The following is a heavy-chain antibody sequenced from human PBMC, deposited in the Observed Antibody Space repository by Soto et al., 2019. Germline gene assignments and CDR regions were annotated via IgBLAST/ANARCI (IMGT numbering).Heavy chain of an antibody. CDR3: TTDWRLNSSSSSSYYYYGMDV. D-gene: IGHD6-6*01. Sequence: GGSLRLSCAASGFTFSNAWMNWVRQAPGKGLEWVGRIKSKTDGGTTDYAAPVKGRVTISRDDSKNTLYLQMNSLKTEDTAVYYCTTDWRLNSSSSSSYYYYGMDVWGQGTTVTVSS. CDR1: GFTFSNAW. V-gene: IGHV3-15*07. CDR2: IKSKTDGGTT. J-gene: IGHJ6*02.